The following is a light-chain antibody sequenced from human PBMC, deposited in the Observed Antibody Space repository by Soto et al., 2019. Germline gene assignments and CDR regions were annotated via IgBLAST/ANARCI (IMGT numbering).Light chain of an antibody. CDR3: SSYTSSSTRVV. Sequence: QSALTQPAAVSGSPGQSITISCTGTSSDVGGYNYVSWYQQHPGKAPKLMIYEVSNRPSGVSNRFSGSKSGNTASLTISGLQAEHEGDYYCSSYTSSSTRVVFGGGTKLTVL. CDR1: SSDVGGYNY. V-gene: IGLV2-14*01. J-gene: IGLJ2*01. CDR2: EVS.